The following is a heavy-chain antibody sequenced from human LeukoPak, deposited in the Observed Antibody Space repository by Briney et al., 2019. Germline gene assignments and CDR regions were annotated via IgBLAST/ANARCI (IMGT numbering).Heavy chain of an antibody. CDR1: GGSVSSGISY. D-gene: IGHD2-21*02. J-gene: IGHJ4*02. Sequence: SETLSLTCSVSGGSVSSGISYWSWIRQPPGKGLEWIGYIYYSGSTNYNPSLKSRVTISVDTSKNQFSLKLSSVTAADTAVYYCARTYCGGDCYFRGYYFDYWGQGTLVTVSS. V-gene: IGHV4-61*01. CDR2: IYYSGST. CDR3: ARTYCGGDCYFRGYYFDY.